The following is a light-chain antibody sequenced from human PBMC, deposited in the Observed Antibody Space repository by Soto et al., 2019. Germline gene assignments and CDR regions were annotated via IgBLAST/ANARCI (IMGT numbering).Light chain of an antibody. Sequence: EIEMTQSPATLSVSPGERATVSCRASQSVSRSNLAWYQHKPGQAPRLLIYGTSNRATGIPDRFTGSGSGTDLTLTISSLEPEDFAVYYCEQYGSSPPSITFGQGTRLEIK. CDR3: EQYGSSPPSIT. J-gene: IGKJ5*01. CDR1: QSVSRSN. V-gene: IGKV3-20*01. CDR2: GTS.